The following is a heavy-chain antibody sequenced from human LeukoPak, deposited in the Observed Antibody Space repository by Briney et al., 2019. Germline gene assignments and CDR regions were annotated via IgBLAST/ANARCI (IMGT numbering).Heavy chain of an antibody. CDR1: GGSISSGYY. CDR2: IKHSGST. CDR3: ARGLSDYYGSGSWGFEP. Sequence: SQTLSLTCTVSGGSISSGYYWSWVRQPPGKGLEWIGEIKHSGSTNYNPSLKSRVTISVDTSKNQFYLNLSSVTAADTAVYWCARGLSDYYGSGSWGFEPWGQGTLVTVSS. V-gene: IGHV4-34*01. D-gene: IGHD3-10*01. J-gene: IGHJ5*02.